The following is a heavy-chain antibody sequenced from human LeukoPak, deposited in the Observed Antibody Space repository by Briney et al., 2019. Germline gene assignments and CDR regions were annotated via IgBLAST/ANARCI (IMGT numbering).Heavy chain of an antibody. V-gene: IGHV4-61*08. CDR2: MYYDGTS. Sequence: PSETLSLTCTVSGGSVSSGGYYWNWIRQPPGKGLECLGYMYYDGTSNYNPSLKSRVTMSIDSSKNHFSLRLSAVTAADTAVYYCARGRDNSGSGDSWGQGILVTVSS. D-gene: IGHD3-10*01. CDR3: ARGRDNSGSGDS. J-gene: IGHJ4*02. CDR1: GGSVSSGGYY.